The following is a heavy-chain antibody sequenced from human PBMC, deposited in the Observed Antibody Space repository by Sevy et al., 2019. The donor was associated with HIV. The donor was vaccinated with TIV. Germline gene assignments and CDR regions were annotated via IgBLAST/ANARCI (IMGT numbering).Heavy chain of an antibody. CDR3: TTDLAYCGGDCFFLRTKYYGMDV. Sequence: GGSLRLSCAASGFTFSNAWMSWVRQAPGKGLEWVGRIKSKTDGGTTDYAAPVKGRFTISRDDSKNTLYLQMNSLKTEDTAVYYCTTDLAYCGGDCFFLRTKYYGMDVWGQWTTVTVSS. J-gene: IGHJ6*02. D-gene: IGHD2-21*01. V-gene: IGHV3-15*01. CDR2: IKSKTDGGTT. CDR1: GFTFSNAW.